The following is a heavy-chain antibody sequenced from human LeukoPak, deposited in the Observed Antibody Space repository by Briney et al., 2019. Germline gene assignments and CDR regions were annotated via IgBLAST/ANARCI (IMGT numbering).Heavy chain of an antibody. D-gene: IGHD3-22*01. CDR1: GYTFTGYY. V-gene: IGHV1-2*02. Sequence: ASVKVSCKASGYTFTGYYMHGVRQAPGQGLEWMRWINPNSGGTNYAQKFQGRVTMTRDTSISTAYMELSRLRSDDTAVYYCARDQGASITMIVVVGYFDYWGQGTLVTVSS. J-gene: IGHJ4*02. CDR2: INPNSGGT. CDR3: ARDQGASITMIVVVGYFDY.